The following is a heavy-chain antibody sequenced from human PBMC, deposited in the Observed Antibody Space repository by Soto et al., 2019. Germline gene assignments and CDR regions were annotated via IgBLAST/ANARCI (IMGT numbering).Heavy chain of an antibody. CDR1: GFTFSSYS. Sequence: GGSLRLSCAASGFTFSSYSMNWVRQAPGKGLEWVSSISSSSSYIYYADSVKGRFTISRDNAKNSLYLQMNSLRAEDTAVYYCASLYQLLRGRYYYGMDVWGQGTTVTVSS. CDR3: ASLYQLLRGRYYYGMDV. D-gene: IGHD2-2*01. CDR2: ISSSSSYI. J-gene: IGHJ6*02. V-gene: IGHV3-21*01.